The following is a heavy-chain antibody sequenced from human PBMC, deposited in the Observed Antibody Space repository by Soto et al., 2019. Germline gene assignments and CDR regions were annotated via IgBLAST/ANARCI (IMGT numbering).Heavy chain of an antibody. CDR2: IYYSGST. D-gene: IGHD6-6*01. Sequence: SETLSLTCTVSGASMSSGGYYWTWIRQSPGKGLEWIGYIYYSGSTYYNPSLESRVAISLDTSRSQFSLTLHSVTAADTAIYYCARDRHDNFFDPWGQGTLVTVSS. J-gene: IGHJ5*02. CDR3: ARDRHDNFFDP. V-gene: IGHV4-31*03. CDR1: GASMSSGGYY.